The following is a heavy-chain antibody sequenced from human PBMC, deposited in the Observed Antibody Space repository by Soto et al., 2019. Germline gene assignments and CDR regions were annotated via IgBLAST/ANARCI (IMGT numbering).Heavy chain of an antibody. CDR1: GGSISSGDYY. V-gene: IGHV4-30-4*01. D-gene: IGHD3-3*01. J-gene: IGHJ6*02. CDR3: ARDKRITIFGVVIEGDPTDYYGMDV. CDR2: IYCSGST. Sequence: SETLSLTCTVSGGSISSGDYYWSWIRQPPGKGLEWIGYIYCSGSTYYNPSLKSRVTISVDTSKNQFSLKLSSVTAADTAVYYCARDKRITIFGVVIEGDPTDYYGMDVWGQGTTVTVSS.